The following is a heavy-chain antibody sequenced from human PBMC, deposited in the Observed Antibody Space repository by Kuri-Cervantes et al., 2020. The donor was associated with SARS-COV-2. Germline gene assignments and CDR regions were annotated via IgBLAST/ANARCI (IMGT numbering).Heavy chain of an antibody. CDR1: GGTFSSYA. D-gene: IGHD3-10*01. CDR2: IIPIFGTA. CDR3: ASFYGSGTSPGGYYYYGMDV. V-gene: IGHV1-69*06. Sequence: SVNVSCKASGGTFSSYAISWVRQAPGQGLEWMGGIIPIFGTANYAQKFQGRVTITADKSTSTAYMELSSLRSEDTAVYYCASFYGSGTSPGGYYYYGMDVWGQGTTVTVSS. J-gene: IGHJ6*02.